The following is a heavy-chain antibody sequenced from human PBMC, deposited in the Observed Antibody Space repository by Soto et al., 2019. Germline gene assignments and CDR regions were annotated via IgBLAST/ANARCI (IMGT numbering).Heavy chain of an antibody. D-gene: IGHD2-2*01. CDR1: GDSVSAFD. CDR2: VSHSGST. J-gene: IGHJ5*02. Sequence: QVQLQESGPGLVKPSETLSLTCTVSGDSVSAFDWNWIRQPPGKGLEWIGRVSHSGSTNYNPSLKSRVTISLATYANQFSLKLTSVTSADTAVYYCTRDQSGSISFNWFDPWGQGTLVTVSS. CDR3: TRDQSGSISFNWFDP. V-gene: IGHV4-59*02.